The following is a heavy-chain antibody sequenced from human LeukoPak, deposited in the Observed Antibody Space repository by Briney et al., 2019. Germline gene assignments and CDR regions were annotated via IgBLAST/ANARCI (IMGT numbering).Heavy chain of an antibody. V-gene: IGHV1-69*13. CDR1: GGTFSSYA. D-gene: IGHD3-3*01. Sequence: ASVKVSCKASGGTFSSYAISWVRQAPGQGLEWMGGIIPIFGTANYAQKFQGRVTITADESTSTAYMELSSLRPEDTAVYYCARETAPNYDFWSGYRTPGYYYYMGVWGKGTTVTVSS. J-gene: IGHJ6*03. CDR2: IIPIFGTA. CDR3: ARETAPNYDFWSGYRTPGYYYYMGV.